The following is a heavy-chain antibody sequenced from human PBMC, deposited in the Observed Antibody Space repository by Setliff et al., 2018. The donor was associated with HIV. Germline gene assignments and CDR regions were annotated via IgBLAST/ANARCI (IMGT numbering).Heavy chain of an antibody. Sequence: SETLSLTCTVSGGSISSGGYYWNWIRQYPGKGLEWIGHIYYSGTTYYNPSLKSRVSISVDASKNQFSLKLSSVTAADTAVYYCARLVGPYYDFWSGFQVWFDPWGQGTLVTVSS. V-gene: IGHV4-39*01. CDR3: ARLVGPYYDFWSGFQVWFDP. CDR2: IYYSGTT. D-gene: IGHD3-3*01. CDR1: GGSISSGGYY. J-gene: IGHJ5*02.